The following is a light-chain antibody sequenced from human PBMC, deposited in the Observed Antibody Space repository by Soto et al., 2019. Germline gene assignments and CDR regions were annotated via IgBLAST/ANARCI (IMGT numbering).Light chain of an antibody. CDR3: CSYAGSSTFYV. CDR1: SSDVGGYSY. V-gene: IGLV2-11*01. Sequence: QSALTQPRSVSGSHGQSVTISCTGTSSDVGGYSYVSWYQQHPGKAPKLMIYDVYNRPSGVPDRFSGSKSGNTASLTISGLQAEDEAVYYCCSYAGSSTFYVFGTGTKLTVL. J-gene: IGLJ1*01. CDR2: DVY.